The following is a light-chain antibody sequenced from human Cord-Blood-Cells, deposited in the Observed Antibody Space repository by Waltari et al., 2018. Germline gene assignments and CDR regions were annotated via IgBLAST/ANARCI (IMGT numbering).Light chain of an antibody. Sequence: DIVMTQSPDSLAVSLGERATINCKSSLSVLYSSNNKNYLAWYQQKPGQPPKLLIYWASTRESGVPGRFSGSGSGTDFTLTISSLQAEDVAVYYCQQYYSTPWTFGQGTKVEIK. V-gene: IGKV4-1*01. CDR1: LSVLYSSNNKNY. J-gene: IGKJ1*01. CDR2: WAS. CDR3: QQYYSTPWT.